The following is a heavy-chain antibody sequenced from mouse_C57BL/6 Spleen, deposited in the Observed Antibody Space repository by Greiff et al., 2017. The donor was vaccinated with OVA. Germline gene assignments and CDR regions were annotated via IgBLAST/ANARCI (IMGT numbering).Heavy chain of an antibody. CDR1: GYTFTSYW. V-gene: IGHV1-55*01. J-gene: IGHJ3*01. D-gene: IGHD1-1*01. CDR2: IYPGSGGT. Sequence: QVQLQQPGAELVKPGASVKMSCKASGYTFTSYWITWVKQRPGQGLEWIGDIYPGSGGTNYNEKFKSKATLTVDTSSSTAYMQLSSLTSEDSAVYYWARNDYYGSSSVAYWGQGTLVTVSA. CDR3: ARNDYYGSSSVAY.